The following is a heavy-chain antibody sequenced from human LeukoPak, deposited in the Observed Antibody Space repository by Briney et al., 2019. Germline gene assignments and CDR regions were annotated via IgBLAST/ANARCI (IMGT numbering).Heavy chain of an antibody. CDR2: TYYSGST. Sequence: PSQTLSLTCTVSGGSISSGDYYWSWIRQPPGKGLEWIGYTYYSGSTYYNPSLKSRVTISVDTSKNQFSLKLSSVTAADTAVYYCARDHYYGSGTDVWGQGTTVTVSS. V-gene: IGHV4-30-4*01. D-gene: IGHD3-10*01. J-gene: IGHJ6*02. CDR3: ARDHYYGSGTDV. CDR1: GGSISSGDYY.